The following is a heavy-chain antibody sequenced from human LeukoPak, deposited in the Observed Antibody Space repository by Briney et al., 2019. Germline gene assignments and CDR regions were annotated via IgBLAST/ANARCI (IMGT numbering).Heavy chain of an antibody. V-gene: IGHV4-34*01. Sequence: SETLSLTCAVHGGSFSGYYWSWIRQSPGKGLEWIGEISHGGSTNYDPSLKSQVTISVDTSKNQFSLKLSSVTAADTAVYYCARAWGYSYLPHYFDYWGQGTLVTVSS. CDR1: GGSFSGYY. D-gene: IGHD5-18*01. CDR2: ISHGGST. J-gene: IGHJ4*02. CDR3: ARAWGYSYLPHYFDY.